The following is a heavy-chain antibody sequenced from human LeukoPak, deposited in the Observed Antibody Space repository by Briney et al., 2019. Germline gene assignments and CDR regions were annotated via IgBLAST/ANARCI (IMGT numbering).Heavy chain of an antibody. D-gene: IGHD2-8*01. J-gene: IGHJ2*01. CDR3: ARVPPFIRTSVFFNL. Sequence: SETLSLTYGVYGGSLSNYYWSWIRQPPGKGLEWIGEINHSGSTNRNPSLKSRVTMSIDTSKNQFSLNLSSVAAADTAMYYCARVPPFIRTSVFFNLWGRGTLVTVSS. V-gene: IGHV4-34*01. CDR1: GGSLSNYY. CDR2: INHSGST.